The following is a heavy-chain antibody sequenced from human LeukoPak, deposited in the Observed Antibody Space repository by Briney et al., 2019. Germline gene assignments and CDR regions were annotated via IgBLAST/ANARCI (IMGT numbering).Heavy chain of an antibody. CDR1: GGSFSNYY. V-gene: IGHV4-34*01. J-gene: IGHJ4*02. CDR3: ARQYCSSTSCYFDS. Sequence: SETLSLTCAVYGGSFSNYYWSWIRQPPGKGLEWIGEINHSGSTNYNPSLKSRVTISVDTSKNQFSLKLSSVTAADTAVYYCARQYCSSTSCYFDSWGQGTLVTVSS. CDR2: INHSGST. D-gene: IGHD2-2*01.